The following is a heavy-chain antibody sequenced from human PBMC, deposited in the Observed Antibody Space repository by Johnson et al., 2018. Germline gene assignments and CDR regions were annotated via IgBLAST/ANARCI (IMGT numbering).Heavy chain of an antibody. J-gene: IGHJ6*03. D-gene: IGHD3-22*01. V-gene: IGHV4-34*01. CDR3: AGAPRQVVVKARKGGYYYMDV. CDR2: INHSGRT. CDR1: GGSFSGYY. Sequence: QVQLQQWGAGLLKXSETLSLTCAVYGGSFSGYYWSWIRQPPGKGLEWIGEINHSGRTNYNPSLKSRVTLIVDTSKNQFSLKLSSVTAADTAVYYCAGAPRQVVVKARKGGYYYMDVWGKGTTVTVSS.